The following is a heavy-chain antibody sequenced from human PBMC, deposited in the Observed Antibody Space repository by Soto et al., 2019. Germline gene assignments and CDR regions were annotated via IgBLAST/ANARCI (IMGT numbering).Heavy chain of an antibody. D-gene: IGHD3-10*01. CDR3: ARGFPTVLGY. CDR2: IYSGGST. V-gene: IGHV3-53*04. Sequence: GGSLRLSCAASGFTVSSKYMSWVRQAPGKGLEWVSVIYSGGSTYYADSVKGRFTISRHNSTNTLYLQMNSLRAEDTAVYYCARGFPTVLGYWGQGTLVTVSS. J-gene: IGHJ4*02. CDR1: GFTVSSKY.